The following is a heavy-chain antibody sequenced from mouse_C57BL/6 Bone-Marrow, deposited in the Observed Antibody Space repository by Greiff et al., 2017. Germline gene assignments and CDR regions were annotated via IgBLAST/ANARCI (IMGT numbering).Heavy chain of an antibody. V-gene: IGHV1-85*01. D-gene: IGHD1-1*01. J-gene: IGHJ4*01. CDR1: GYTFTSYD. Sequence: QVQLQQPGAELVKPGASVKLSCKASGYTFTSYDINWVKQRPGQGLEWIGWIYPRDGSTKYNEKFKGKATLTVDTSSSTAYMELHSLTSEDSAVYFCARRGYYYGSSYAMDYWGQGTSVTVSS. CDR3: ARRGYYYGSSYAMDY. CDR2: IYPRDGST.